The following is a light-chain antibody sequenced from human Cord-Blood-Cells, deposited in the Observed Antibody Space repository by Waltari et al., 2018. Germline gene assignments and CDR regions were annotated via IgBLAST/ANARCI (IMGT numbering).Light chain of an antibody. CDR2: EGS. Sequence: QSALPQPASVSGSPGQSITISCTGTSSDVGGYNLVSWYQQHTGKAPKLMIYEGSKRPSGVSNRFSGSKSGNTASLTISGLQAEDEADYYCCSYAGSSTVFGGGTKLTVL. V-gene: IGLV2-23*01. J-gene: IGLJ3*02. CDR3: CSYAGSSTV. CDR1: SSDVGGYNL.